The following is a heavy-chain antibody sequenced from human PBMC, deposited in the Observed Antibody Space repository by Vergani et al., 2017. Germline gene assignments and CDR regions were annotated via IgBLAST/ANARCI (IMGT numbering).Heavy chain of an antibody. J-gene: IGHJ6*03. V-gene: IGHV4-34*01. CDR1: GGSFTSYN. Sequence: QVQLQQWGGGLLKPSETLSLTCVVNGGSFTSYNWTWIRQSPGEGLEWVGDIDHTGRPDYNPSHKSRLTMSVDKSRNQFSLTLNSVTATDTAIYFCARVNTETNGHLYYYYYMDVWGQGTAVTVS. D-gene: IGHD4-11*01. CDR3: ARVNTETNGHLYYYYYMDV. CDR2: IDHTGRP.